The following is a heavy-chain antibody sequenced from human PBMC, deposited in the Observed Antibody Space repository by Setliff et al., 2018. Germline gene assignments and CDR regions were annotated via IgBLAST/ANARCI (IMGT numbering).Heavy chain of an antibody. V-gene: IGHV3-23*01. CDR2: ISGSGGST. CDR3: AKDDQIRGHNLDY. J-gene: IGHJ4*02. Sequence: GGSLRLSCAASGFTFSSYAMSWVRQAPGKGLEWASAISGSGGSTYYADSVKGRFTISRDNSNNTLYLQMNSLRADDTATYYCAKDDQIRGHNLDYWGQGTLVTVSS. D-gene: IGHD3-10*01. CDR1: GFTFSSYA.